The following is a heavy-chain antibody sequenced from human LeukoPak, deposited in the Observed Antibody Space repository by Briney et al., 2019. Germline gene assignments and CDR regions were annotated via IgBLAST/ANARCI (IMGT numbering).Heavy chain of an antibody. V-gene: IGHV3-7*01. J-gene: IGHJ4*02. CDR1: EFSVGSNY. CDR2: IKEDGSEI. D-gene: IGHD3-10*01. CDR3: VTDQTGRHPYFFDY. Sequence: HPGGSLRLSCAASEFSVGSNYMTWVRQVPGKGLEWVANIKEDGSEIYYVDAVKGRFSISRDNAKTSLYLQMHSLSVADTGLYYCVTDQTGRHPYFFDYWGQGTLVTVSS.